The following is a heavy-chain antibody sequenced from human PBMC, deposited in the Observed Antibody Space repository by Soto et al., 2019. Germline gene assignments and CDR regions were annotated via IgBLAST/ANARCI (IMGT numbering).Heavy chain of an antibody. D-gene: IGHD3-10*01. CDR1: GYTFTSYG. CDR3: TRVCPCAYYFGSGDYWFDP. J-gene: IGHJ5*02. CDR2: ISAYNGNT. V-gene: IGHV1-18*01. Sequence: ASVKVSCKASGYTFTSYGIRWVRQAPGQGLEWMGWISAYNGNTNYAQKLQGRVTMTTRTSKSTAYMELRSLRSHDTAVYDCTRVCPCAYYFGSGDYWFDPWGQGTLVTVSS.